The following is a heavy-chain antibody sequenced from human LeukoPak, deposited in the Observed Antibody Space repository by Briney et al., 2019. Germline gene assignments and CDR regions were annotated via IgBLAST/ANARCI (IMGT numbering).Heavy chain of an antibody. J-gene: IGHJ4*02. CDR2: ISSSSSYI. V-gene: IGHV3-21*01. D-gene: IGHD4-23*01. CDR1: GLTFSSYS. Sequence: PGGSLRLSCAASGLTFSSYSMNWVRQAPGKGLEWVSSISSSSSYIYYADSVKGRFSISRDNAKNTLYLQMNSLRVEDTAVYYCARGRPHGNDYWGQGTLVTVSS. CDR3: ARGRPHGNDY.